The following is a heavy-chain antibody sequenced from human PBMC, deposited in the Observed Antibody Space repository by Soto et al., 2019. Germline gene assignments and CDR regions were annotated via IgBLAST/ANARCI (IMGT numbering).Heavy chain of an antibody. CDR1: GFTFSSYG. CDR2: SSATGAGT. J-gene: IGHJ4*02. Sequence: GGSLRLSCAASGFTFSSYGMTWVRQAPGKGLEWVSFSSATGAGTYYADSVKGRFTISRDNSKSTLYLQMTSLRADDTAVYYCAKDRRAGGNYGFYSDFWGQGALVTVSS. D-gene: IGHD1-7*01. CDR3: AKDRRAGGNYGFYSDF. V-gene: IGHV3-23*01.